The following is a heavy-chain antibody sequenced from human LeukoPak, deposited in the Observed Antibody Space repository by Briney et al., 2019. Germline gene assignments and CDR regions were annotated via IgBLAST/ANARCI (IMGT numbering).Heavy chain of an antibody. Sequence: SETLSLTCTVSGGSISSSSYYWGWIRQPPGKGLEWIGSIYYSGSTYYNPSLKSRVTISVDTSKNQFSLKLSSVTAADTAVYYCARGSHTYYDILTGYFTETKYYYYYYGMDVWGQGTTVTVSS. CDR1: GGSISSSSYY. J-gene: IGHJ6*02. D-gene: IGHD3-9*01. CDR3: ARGSHTYYDILTGYFTETKYYYYYYGMDV. CDR2: IYYSGST. V-gene: IGHV4-39*01.